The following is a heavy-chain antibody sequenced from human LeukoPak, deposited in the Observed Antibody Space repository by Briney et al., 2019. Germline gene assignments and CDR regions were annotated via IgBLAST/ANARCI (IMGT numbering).Heavy chain of an antibody. J-gene: IGHJ4*02. D-gene: IGHD5-18*01. CDR2: IYYSGST. Sequence: SETLSLTCTVSGGSISSYYWSWTRQPPGKGLEWIGYIYYSGSTNYNPSLKSRVTISVDTSKNQFSLKLSSVTAADTAVYYCARHMGLGYSYGYPYFDYWGQGTLVTVSS. V-gene: IGHV4-59*08. CDR3: ARHMGLGYSYGYPYFDY. CDR1: GGSISSYY.